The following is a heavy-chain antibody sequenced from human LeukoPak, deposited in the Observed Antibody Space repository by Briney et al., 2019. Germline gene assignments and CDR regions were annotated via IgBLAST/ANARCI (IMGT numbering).Heavy chain of an antibody. CDR1: GGSISSYY. CDR3: ARERDSSSWYGQFDY. CDR2: IYYSGST. V-gene: IGHV4-59*01. Sequence: SETLYLTCTVSGGSISSYYWSWIRQPPGKGLEWIGYIYYSGSTNYNPSLKSRVTISVDTSKNQFSLKLSSVTAADTAVYYCARERDSSSWYGQFDYWGQGTLVTVSS. J-gene: IGHJ4*02. D-gene: IGHD6-13*01.